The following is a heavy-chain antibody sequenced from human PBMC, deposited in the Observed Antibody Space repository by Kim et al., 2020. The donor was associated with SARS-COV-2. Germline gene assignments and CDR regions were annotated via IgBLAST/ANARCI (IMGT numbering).Heavy chain of an antibody. J-gene: IGHJ4*02. CDR1: GFTFTDYH. CDR3: AREGPYGSGSLDY. CDR2: ITTGGDTI. D-gene: IGHD3-10*01. Sequence: GGSLRLSCAASGFTFTDYHMNWVRQAPGKGLEWVSFITTGGDTISYSDSVKGRLTISRDNAKRSVYLQMNSLRAEDTAVYYCAREGPYGSGSLDYWGQGTLVTVSS. V-gene: IGHV3-48*03.